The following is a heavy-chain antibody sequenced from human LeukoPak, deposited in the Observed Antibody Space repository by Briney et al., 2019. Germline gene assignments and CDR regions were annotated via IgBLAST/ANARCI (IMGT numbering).Heavy chain of an antibody. V-gene: IGHV3-74*01. CDR3: ARDNYDSSGYYRPLDY. CDR1: GFTFSSYW. J-gene: IGHJ4*02. Sequence: GGSLRLSCAASGFTFSSYWMHWVRQAPGKGLVWVSRINSDGSSTSYADSVKGRFTISRDNAKNTLYLQMNSLRAEDTAVYYCARDNYDSSGYYRPLDYWGQGTLVTVSS. CDR2: INSDGSST. D-gene: IGHD3-22*01.